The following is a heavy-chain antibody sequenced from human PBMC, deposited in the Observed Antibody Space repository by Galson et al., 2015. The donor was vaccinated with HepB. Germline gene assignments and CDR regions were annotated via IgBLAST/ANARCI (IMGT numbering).Heavy chain of an antibody. CDR1: GFTVSSNY. Sequence: SLRLSCAASGFTVSSNYMSWVRQAPGKGLEWVSVIYSGGSTYDADPVKGRFTIPRHNSKNTLYLQMKSLRAEDTAVDYCARAGGQLGGYFGPYYYYGMDVWCQGTTVTVSS. V-gene: IGHV3-53*04. CDR3: ARAGGQLGGYFGPYYYYGMDV. J-gene: IGHJ6*02. CDR2: IYSGGST. D-gene: IGHD1-26*01.